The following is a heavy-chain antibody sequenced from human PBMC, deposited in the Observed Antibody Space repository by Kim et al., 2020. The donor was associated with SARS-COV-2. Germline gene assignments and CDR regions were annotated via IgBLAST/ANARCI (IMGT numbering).Heavy chain of an antibody. Sequence: STNYPPSLKSRVTISVDTSNNQFSLKLSSVTAADTAVYYCARGGIPIDYWGQGTLVTVSS. V-gene: IGHV4-34*01. D-gene: IGHD1-20*01. CDR2: ST. CDR3: ARGGIPIDY. J-gene: IGHJ4*02.